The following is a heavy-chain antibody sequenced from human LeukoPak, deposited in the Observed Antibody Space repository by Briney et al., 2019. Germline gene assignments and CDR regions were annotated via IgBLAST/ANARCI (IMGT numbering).Heavy chain of an antibody. Sequence: SETLSLTCTVSGGSISSSSYYWGWIRQPPGKGLEWIGSIYYSGSTYYNPSLKSRVTISVDTSKNQFSLKLSSVTAADTAVYYCARERAYLEWGLYYYYYMDVWGKGTTVTVSS. CDR3: ARERAYLEWGLYYYYYMDV. CDR2: IYYSGST. J-gene: IGHJ6*03. V-gene: IGHV4-39*07. CDR1: GGSISSSSYY. D-gene: IGHD1-26*01.